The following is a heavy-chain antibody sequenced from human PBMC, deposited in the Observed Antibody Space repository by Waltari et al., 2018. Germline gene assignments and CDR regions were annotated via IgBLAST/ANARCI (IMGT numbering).Heavy chain of an antibody. CDR1: GFTFDDYA. Sequence: EVQLVESGGGLVQPGRSLRLSCAASGFTFDDYAMHWVRQAPGKGLEWVSGISGNSGSIGYADSVKGRFTISRDNAKNSLYLQMNSLRAEDTALYYCARSQRDYYYYYMDVWGKGTTVTVSS. J-gene: IGHJ6*03. D-gene: IGHD6-25*01. CDR2: ISGNSGSI. CDR3: ARSQRDYYYYYMDV. V-gene: IGHV3-9*01.